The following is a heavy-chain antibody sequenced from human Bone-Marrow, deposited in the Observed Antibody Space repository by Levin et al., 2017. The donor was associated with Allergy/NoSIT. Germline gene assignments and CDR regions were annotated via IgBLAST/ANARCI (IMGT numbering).Heavy chain of an antibody. CDR1: GFILSSYW. V-gene: IGHV3-7*04. J-gene: IGHJ3*02. Sequence: AGGSLRLSCTASGFILSSYWMSWVRQAPGKGLEWVANIKQDGSEKHYVESVKGRFTISRDNAKNSLYLQMNSLRDEDTAVYYCARDLRVTYDLDIWGQGTMVTVSS. D-gene: IGHD2-21*02. CDR3: ARDLRVTYDLDI. CDR2: IKQDGSEK.